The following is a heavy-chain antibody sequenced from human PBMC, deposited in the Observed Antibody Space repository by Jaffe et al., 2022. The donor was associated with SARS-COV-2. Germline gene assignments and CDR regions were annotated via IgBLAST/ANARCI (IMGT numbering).Heavy chain of an antibody. V-gene: IGHV3-64*01. J-gene: IGHJ4*02. D-gene: IGHD2-15*01. Sequence: EVQLVESGGGLVQPGGSLRLSCAASGFTLSSYPMHWVRQAPGKGLEYVSAISSDGIYTNYAKSVKGRFTISRDNSKNTLYLQMGNLRAEDMAVYYCAREGGYCRGGNCYSQGSNGYVDFWGQGTLVTVSS. CDR1: GFTLSSYP. CDR3: AREGGYCRGGNCYSQGSNGYVDF. CDR2: ISSDGIYT.